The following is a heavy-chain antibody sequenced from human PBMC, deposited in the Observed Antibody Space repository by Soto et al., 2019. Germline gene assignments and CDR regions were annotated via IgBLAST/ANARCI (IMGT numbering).Heavy chain of an antibody. V-gene: IGHV1-2*02. Sequence: QVQLVQSGAEVKKPGASVKVSCRAYGYTFTAYYLYWVRQTPGQGLEWLGGINPDTGGADIAPKFQGKITMTRDTSITTAYMQLPRLTSDDTAVYYCARDPIGGGAPYYFDYWGQGTLVTVSS. CDR3: ARDPIGGGAPYYFDY. J-gene: IGHJ4*02. D-gene: IGHD3-16*01. CDR1: GYTFTAYY. CDR2: INPDTGGA.